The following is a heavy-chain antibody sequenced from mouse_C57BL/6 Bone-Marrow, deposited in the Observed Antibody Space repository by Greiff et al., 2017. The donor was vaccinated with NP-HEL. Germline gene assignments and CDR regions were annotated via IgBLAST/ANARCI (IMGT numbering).Heavy chain of an antibody. CDR2: INPSNGGT. D-gene: IGHD1-1*01. V-gene: IGHV1-53*01. J-gene: IGHJ3*01. Sequence: VQLQQPGTELVKPGASVKLSCKASGYTFTSYWMHWVKQRPGQGLEWIGNINPSNGGTNYNEKFKSKATLTVDKSSSPAYMQLSSLTSEDSAVYYCARGVGRDFPFAYWGQGTLVTVSA. CDR1: GYTFTSYW. CDR3: ARGVGRDFPFAY.